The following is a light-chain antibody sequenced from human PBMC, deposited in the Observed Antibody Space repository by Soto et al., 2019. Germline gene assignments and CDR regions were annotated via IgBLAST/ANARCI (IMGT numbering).Light chain of an antibody. CDR1: QSVSSN. CDR2: GAS. V-gene: IGKV3-15*01. J-gene: IGKJ1*01. CDR3: QQYNNWPPTWT. Sequence: EMVMTQSPATLSVSPGGRATLSCRASQSVSSNLAWYQQKPGQAPRLLIYGASTRATGIPARFSGSGSGTEFTLTISSLQSEDFAVYYCQQYNNWPPTWTFGQGTKVDIK.